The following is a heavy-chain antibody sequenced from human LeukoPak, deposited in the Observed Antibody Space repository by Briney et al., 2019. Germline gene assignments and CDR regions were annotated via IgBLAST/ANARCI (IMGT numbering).Heavy chain of an antibody. CDR1: GFTVSSNY. J-gene: IGHJ3*02. Sequence: GGSLRLSCAASGFTVSSNYMSWVRQAPGKGLEWVSVIYSGGSTYYADSVKGRFTISRDNSKNTLYLQMNSLRAEDTAVYYCARESSIAVAGKGPDAFDIWGQGTMVTVSS. CDR2: IYSGGST. V-gene: IGHV3-53*05. D-gene: IGHD6-19*01. CDR3: ARESSIAVAGKGPDAFDI.